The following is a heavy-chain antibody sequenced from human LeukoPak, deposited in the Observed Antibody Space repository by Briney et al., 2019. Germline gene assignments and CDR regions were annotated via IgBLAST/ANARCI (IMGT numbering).Heavy chain of an antibody. CDR2: VSAYNGNT. CDR3: ARVTNWTSFDY. CDR1: GYTFTSYG. Sequence: ASVKVSCKPSGYTFTSYGISWVRQAPGQGLEWMGWVSAYNGNTNYAQKLQGRVTMTTDTSTSTAYMELRSLRSDDTAVYCCARVTNWTSFDYWGQGTLVTVSS. D-gene: IGHD1-1*01. J-gene: IGHJ4*02. V-gene: IGHV1-18*01.